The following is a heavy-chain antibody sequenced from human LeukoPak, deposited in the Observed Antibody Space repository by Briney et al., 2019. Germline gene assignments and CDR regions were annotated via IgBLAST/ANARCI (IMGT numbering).Heavy chain of an antibody. V-gene: IGHV3-7*05. CDR1: GFTLSNYW. CDR3: ATAPEEYTVVTTFDF. D-gene: IGHD4-23*01. J-gene: IGHJ4*01. CDR2: KKHDGNDK. Sequence: GGSLRLSCAASGFTLSNYWMSWVRQAPGKGLEKVANKKHDGNDKDYVDSVMGRSTIYRDNAQNSLFLQMSSLSAEDTAVYYCATAPEEYTVVTTFDFWGQGTLVTVSS.